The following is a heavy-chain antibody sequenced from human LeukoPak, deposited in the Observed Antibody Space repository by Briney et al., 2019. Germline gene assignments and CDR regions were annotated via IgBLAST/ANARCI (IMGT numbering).Heavy chain of an antibody. CDR2: IRYDGSNK. CDR3: AKDPNVVVPAAITY. D-gene: IGHD2-2*01. J-gene: IGHJ4*02. Sequence: PGGSLRLSCAASGFTFSDYAMHWVRQAPGKGLEWVAFIRYDGSNKYYADSVKGRFTISRDNSKNTLYLQMNSLRAEDTAVYYCAKDPNVVVPAAITYWGQGTLVTVSS. V-gene: IGHV3-30*02. CDR1: GFTFSDYA.